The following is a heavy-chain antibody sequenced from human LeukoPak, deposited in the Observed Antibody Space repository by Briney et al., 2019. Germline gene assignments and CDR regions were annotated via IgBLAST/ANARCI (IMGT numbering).Heavy chain of an antibody. CDR2: IKEDGSVK. Sequence: GGSLTLSCAASGFTFSRYWMSWVRQAPGKGLEWVANIKEDGSVKYYVESVKGRFTISRDNAKNSLYLQMNSLRAEDTAVYYCYGRNAAHWGQGTLVTVSS. V-gene: IGHV3-7*02. D-gene: IGHD4-23*01. J-gene: IGHJ1*01. CDR1: GFTFSRYW. CDR3: YGRNAAH.